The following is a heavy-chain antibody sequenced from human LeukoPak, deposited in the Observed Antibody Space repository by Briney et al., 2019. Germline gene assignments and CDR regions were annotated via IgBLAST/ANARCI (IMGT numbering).Heavy chain of an antibody. V-gene: IGHV4-59*01. CDR2: IYYSGST. CDR1: GGSISSYY. CDR3: ARDTPQYSSHEHAFDI. J-gene: IGHJ3*02. Sequence: SETLSLTCTVSGGSISSYYWSWIRQPPGKGLEWIGNIYYSGSTNYNPSLKSRVTISVDTSKNQFSLKLSSVTAADTAVYYCARDTPQYSSHEHAFDIWGQGTMVTVSS. D-gene: IGHD6-6*01.